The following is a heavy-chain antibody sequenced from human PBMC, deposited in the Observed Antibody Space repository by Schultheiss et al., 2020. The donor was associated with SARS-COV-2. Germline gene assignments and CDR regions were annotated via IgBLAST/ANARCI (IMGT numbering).Heavy chain of an antibody. Sequence: GGSLRLSCAASGFTFTSYAMNWVRQTPGKGLEWVSSISSSSSYIYYADSLKGRFTISRDNAKNSLYLQMNSLRAEDTAVYYCASGRRGNYDFWSGYPRYMDVWGKGTTVTVSS. CDR1: GFTFTSYA. D-gene: IGHD3-3*01. CDR3: ASGRRGNYDFWSGYPRYMDV. CDR2: ISSSSSYI. J-gene: IGHJ6*03. V-gene: IGHV3-21*01.